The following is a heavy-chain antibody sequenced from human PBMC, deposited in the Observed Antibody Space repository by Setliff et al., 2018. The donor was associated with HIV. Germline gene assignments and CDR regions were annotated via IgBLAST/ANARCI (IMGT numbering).Heavy chain of an antibody. CDR2: IIPILGIA. CDR3: ARDREYYYDNSGSPSFDY. V-gene: IGHV1-69*04. CDR1: GGTFRSYA. J-gene: IGHJ4*02. Sequence: GASVKVSCKASGGTFRSYAFSWVRQAPGQGLEWMGRIIPILGIANYAQKFQGRVTITADKSTSTAYVELSSLRSEDTAVYYCARDREYYYDNSGSPSFDYWGQGTLVTVSS. D-gene: IGHD3-22*01.